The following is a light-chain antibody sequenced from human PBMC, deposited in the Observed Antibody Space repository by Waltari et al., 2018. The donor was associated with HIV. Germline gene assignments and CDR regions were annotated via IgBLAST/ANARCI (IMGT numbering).Light chain of an antibody. Sequence: DLHVTQAPSSLSAPIGDRVTITCQASQDIRKYLHWYQQKPGKSPKLLIYAASNLETGVPSRFSGSASGTDFTFTISSLQPEDIATYYCQQYDNLALTFGGGTKVEIK. J-gene: IGKJ4*01. CDR1: QDIRKY. CDR2: AAS. V-gene: IGKV1-33*01. CDR3: QQYDNLALT.